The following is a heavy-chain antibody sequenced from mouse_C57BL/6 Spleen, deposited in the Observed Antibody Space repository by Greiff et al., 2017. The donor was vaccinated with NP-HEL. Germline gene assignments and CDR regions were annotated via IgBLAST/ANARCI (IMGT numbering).Heavy chain of an antibody. D-gene: IGHD2-1*01. Sequence: LQQPGTELVKPGASGYTFTSYWMHWVKQRPGQGLEWIGNINPSNGGTNYNEKFKSKATLTVDKSSSTAYMQLSSLTSEDSAVYYCARIYYGNWFAYWGQGTLVTVSA. V-gene: IGHV1-53*01. CDR3: ARIYYGNWFAY. CDR2: INPSNGGT. CDR1: GYTFTSYW. J-gene: IGHJ3*01.